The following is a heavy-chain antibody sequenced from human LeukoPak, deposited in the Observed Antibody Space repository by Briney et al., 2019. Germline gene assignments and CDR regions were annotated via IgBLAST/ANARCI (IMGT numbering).Heavy chain of an antibody. J-gene: IGHJ4*02. CDR3: ARVGYYESSGYYEY. D-gene: IGHD3-22*01. V-gene: IGHV1-2*06. CDR2: INPNSGGT. Sequence: AASVKVSCKASGGTFSSYAISWVRQAPGQGLEWMGRINPNSGGTNYAQKFQGRVTMTRDTSIGTVYMELSRLRSDDTAVYYCARVGYYESSGYYEYWGQGTLVTVSS. CDR1: GGTFSSYA.